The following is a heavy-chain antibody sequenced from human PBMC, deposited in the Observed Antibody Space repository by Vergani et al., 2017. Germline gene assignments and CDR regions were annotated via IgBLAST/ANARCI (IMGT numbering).Heavy chain of an antibody. Sequence: QVKLQESGPGLVKPSETLSLTCTVSGASVNSYYWSWIRQPPGKGLEWMGYVSFRVDTLYDPSVKGRRTISLNTASNQFSLYLTSVTAADTAGYYCARSRIYYVAGSPHHWGQGTLVTVSS. J-gene: IGHJ4*02. CDR1: GASVNSYY. D-gene: IGHD3-10*01. V-gene: IGHV4-59*02. CDR3: ARSRIYYVAGSPHH. CDR2: VSFRVDT.